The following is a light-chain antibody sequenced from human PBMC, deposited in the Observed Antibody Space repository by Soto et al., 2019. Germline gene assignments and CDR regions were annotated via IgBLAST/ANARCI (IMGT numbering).Light chain of an antibody. Sequence: DIQMTQSPSFVSASVGDRVTITCQASQGISSYLAWYQQKPGKAPKLLIYAASTLQSGVPSRISGSGSGTEFTLTISSLQPDDFATYYCQQYTNYPWTFGQGTKV. V-gene: IGKV1-9*01. CDR3: QQYTNYPWT. J-gene: IGKJ1*01. CDR1: QGISSY. CDR2: AAS.